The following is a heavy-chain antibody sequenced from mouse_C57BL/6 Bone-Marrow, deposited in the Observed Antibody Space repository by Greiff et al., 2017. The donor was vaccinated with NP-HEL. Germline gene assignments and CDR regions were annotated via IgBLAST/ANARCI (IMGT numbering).Heavy chain of an antibody. V-gene: IGHV1-62-2*01. J-gene: IGHJ1*03. D-gene: IGHD2-4*01. CDR2: FYTGSGSI. CDR3: ARHESPSYDYDGEDWYFDV. CDR1: GYTFTEYT. Sequence: VKLMESGAELVKPGASVKLSCKASGYTFTEYTIHWVQQRSGQGLEWIGWFYTGSGSIKYNEKFKDKATLTADKSSSTVYMELSRLTAEDSAVYFCARHESPSYDYDGEDWYFDVWGTGTTVTVSS.